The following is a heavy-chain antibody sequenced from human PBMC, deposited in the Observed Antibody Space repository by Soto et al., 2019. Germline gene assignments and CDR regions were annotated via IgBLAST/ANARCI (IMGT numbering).Heavy chain of an antibody. Sequence: GGSLRLSCAASGFTFNNYAMNWVRQAPGKGLEWVATISATGGSTYYADSVKGRFTISRDNSKNTLYLQMNSPRAEDTAVYYCANLDYWGQGTLDTVSS. CDR1: GFTFNNYA. CDR2: ISATGGST. V-gene: IGHV3-23*01. J-gene: IGHJ4*02. CDR3: ANLDY.